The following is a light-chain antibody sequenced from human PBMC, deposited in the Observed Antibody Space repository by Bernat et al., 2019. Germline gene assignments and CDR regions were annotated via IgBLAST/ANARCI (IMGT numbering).Light chain of an antibody. CDR2: DVT. CDR1: SSDVGGYKY. J-gene: IGLJ2*01. Sequence: QSALTQPASVSGSPGQSITISCTGTSSDVGGYKYVSWYQQHPGKAPKLMIYDVTNRPSGVSNRFSGSKSDNTACLTISGLQAEDDADYYCSSYTSSSTVIFGGGTKLTVL. V-gene: IGLV2-14*01. CDR3: SSYTSSSTVI.